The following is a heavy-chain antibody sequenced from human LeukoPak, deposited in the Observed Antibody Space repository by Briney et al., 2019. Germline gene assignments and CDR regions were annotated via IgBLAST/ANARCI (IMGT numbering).Heavy chain of an antibody. V-gene: IGHV3-21*01. CDR1: GFTFSSYS. J-gene: IGHJ4*02. CDR3: ARERPTAGIPFDY. Sequence: PGGSLRLSCAASGFTFSSYSMNWVRQAPGKGLEWVSSISSSSSYIYYADSVKGRFTISRDNAKNSLYLQMNSLRAEDTAVYYCARERPTAGIPFDYWGQGTPVTVSS. CDR2: ISSSSSYI. D-gene: IGHD6-13*01.